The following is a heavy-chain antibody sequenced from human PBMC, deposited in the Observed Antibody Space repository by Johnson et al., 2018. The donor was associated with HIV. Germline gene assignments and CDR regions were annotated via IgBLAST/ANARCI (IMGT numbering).Heavy chain of an antibody. D-gene: IGHD3-22*01. CDR3: ARGLNYYDSSGYYWVDRADDAFDI. J-gene: IGHJ3*02. CDR1: GFTFDDFG. V-gene: IGHV3-48*02. Sequence: VLLVESGGGVVRPGGSLRLSCAASGFTFDDFGMGWVRQAPGKGLEWVSYITSSGGTLYYAASVKGRFTLSRDKAKNSLYLQMNSPGDEETAVDYCARGLNYYDSSGYYWVDRADDAFDIWGQGTMVTVSS. CDR2: ITSSGGTL.